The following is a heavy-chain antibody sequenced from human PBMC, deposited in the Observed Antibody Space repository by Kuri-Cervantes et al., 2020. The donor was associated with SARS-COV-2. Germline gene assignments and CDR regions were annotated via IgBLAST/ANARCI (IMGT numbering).Heavy chain of an antibody. J-gene: IGHJ3*02. CDR3: ARSGPGAISREDGALDI. CDR2: ITPFNGNT. CDR1: GYSFTYRF. D-gene: IGHD5-24*01. V-gene: IGHV1-45*01. Sequence: SVKVSCKASGYSFTYRFLHWVRQAPGQAPEWMGWITPFNGNTKYAQKFQDRVTITRDRSMNTAYMELNSLRSEDTAMYYCARSGPGAISREDGALDIWGQGTMVTVSS.